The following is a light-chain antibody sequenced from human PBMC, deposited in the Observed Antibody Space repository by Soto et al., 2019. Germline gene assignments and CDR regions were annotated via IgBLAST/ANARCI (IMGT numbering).Light chain of an antibody. J-gene: IGKJ4*01. CDR2: AAS. CDR3: QKYNIAPHT. Sequence: DIQMTQSPSSLSASVGDGVTITCRTSQDISNYLAWYQQKPGKVPKLLIYAASTLQSGVPSRFSGGGSGTDFSLTISSLHPEDVATYYCQKYNIAPHTFGGGTKVEIQ. V-gene: IGKV1-27*01. CDR1: QDISNY.